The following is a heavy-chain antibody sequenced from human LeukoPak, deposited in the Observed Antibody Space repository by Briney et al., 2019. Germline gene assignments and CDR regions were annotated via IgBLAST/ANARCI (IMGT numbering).Heavy chain of an antibody. V-gene: IGHV3-33*01. CDR3: ARDHELVAGNSPFYGMDV. D-gene: IGHD4-23*01. J-gene: IGHJ6*02. CDR1: GFTFSNYG. CDR2: IWYDGSNK. Sequence: GGSLRLSCAASGFTFSNYGIHWVRQAPGKGLEWVAVIWYDGSNKYYEDSVKGRFTISRDNSKNTLYLQMNSLRAEDTAVYYCARDHELVAGNSPFYGMDVWGQGTTVTVSS.